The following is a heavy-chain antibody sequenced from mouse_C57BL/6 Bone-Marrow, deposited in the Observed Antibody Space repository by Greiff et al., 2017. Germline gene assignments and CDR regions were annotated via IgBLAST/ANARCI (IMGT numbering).Heavy chain of an antibody. J-gene: IGHJ2*01. Sequence: QVQLQQPGAELVRPGTSVKLSCKASGYTFTSYWMHWVKQRPGQGLEWIGVIDPSDSYTNYNQKFKGKATLTVDTSSSTAYMQLSSLTSEDSAVYYCARAPGYFDDWGQGTTLTVAS. V-gene: IGHV1-59*01. CDR3: ARAPGYFDD. CDR1: GYTFTSYW. CDR2: IDPSDSYT.